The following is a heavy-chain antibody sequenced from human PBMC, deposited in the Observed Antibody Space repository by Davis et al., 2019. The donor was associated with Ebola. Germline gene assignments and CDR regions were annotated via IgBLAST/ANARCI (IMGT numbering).Heavy chain of an antibody. J-gene: IGHJ4*02. CDR2: INHSGST. V-gene: IGHV4-31*03. Sequence: MPSETLSLTCTVSGGSISSGGYYWSWIRQHPGKGLEWIGEINHSGSTNYNPSLKSRVTISVDTSKNQFSLKLSSVTAADTAVYYCARFRVWGSYRYPFLDYWGQGTLVTVSS. CDR1: GGSISSGGYY. D-gene: IGHD3-16*02. CDR3: ARFRVWGSYRYPFLDY.